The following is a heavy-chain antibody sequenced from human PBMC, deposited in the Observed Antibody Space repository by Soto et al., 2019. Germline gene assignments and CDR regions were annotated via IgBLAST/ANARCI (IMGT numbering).Heavy chain of an antibody. CDR2: ISGGGGSR. J-gene: IGHJ4*02. CDR3: AKAIVYGVPFGY. D-gene: IGHD4-17*01. CDR1: GFTFSSYA. V-gene: IGHV3-23*01. Sequence: EVQLLESGGGLVQPGGSLRLSCAASGFTFSSYAMSWVRQAPGKGLEWVSAISGGGGSRCYADSVKGRFTISRDNAKNALYLQMNSMRAEDTVVYYWAKAIVYGVPFGYWGQGTLVTGSS.